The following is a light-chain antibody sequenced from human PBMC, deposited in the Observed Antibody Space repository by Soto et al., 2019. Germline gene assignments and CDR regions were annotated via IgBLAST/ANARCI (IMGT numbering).Light chain of an antibody. CDR3: QQRSNWPPGYT. J-gene: IGKJ2*01. V-gene: IGKV3-11*01. Sequence: EIVLTQSPATLSLSPGERATLPCRASQSVSSYLAWYQQKPGQAPRLLIYDASNRATGIPVRFRGSGAVTVFPLTISSLEPEDFAVYYCQQRSNWPPGYTFGQGTKLEIK. CDR1: QSVSSY. CDR2: DAS.